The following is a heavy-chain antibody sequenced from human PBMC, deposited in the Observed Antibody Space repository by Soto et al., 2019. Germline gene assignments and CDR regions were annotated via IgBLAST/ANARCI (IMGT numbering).Heavy chain of an antibody. CDR3: ARSSRSLIEYYYGMDV. V-gene: IGHV5-51*01. D-gene: IGHD3-10*01. Sequence: PWESLKISCKGSGYNFAGYWIAWVRQMPGKGLELMGIIYPSDSDTRYRPSFQGQVTISADKSISSAYLQWSSLRASDTAMYYCARSSRSLIEYYYGMDVWGQGTPVTVSS. J-gene: IGHJ6*02. CDR2: IYPSDSDT. CDR1: GYNFAGYW.